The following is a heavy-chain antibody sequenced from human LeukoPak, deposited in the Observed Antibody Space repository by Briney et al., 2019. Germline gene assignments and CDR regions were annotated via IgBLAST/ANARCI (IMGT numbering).Heavy chain of an antibody. Sequence: PGRSLRLSCAASGFTFSSYAMSWVRQAPGKGLEWVSAISGSGGSTYYADSVKGRFTISRDNSKNTLYLQMNSLRAEDTAVYYCAKGTRRSSWYFDYWGQGTLVTVSS. CDR3: AKGTRRSSWYFDY. D-gene: IGHD6-13*01. J-gene: IGHJ4*02. CDR1: GFTFSSYA. V-gene: IGHV3-23*01. CDR2: ISGSGGST.